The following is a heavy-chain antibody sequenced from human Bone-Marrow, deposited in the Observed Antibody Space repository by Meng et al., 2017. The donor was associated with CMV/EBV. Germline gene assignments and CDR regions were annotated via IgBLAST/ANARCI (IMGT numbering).Heavy chain of an antibody. CDR1: GFTFSSYA. CDR2: ISSSSSYI. D-gene: IGHD6-13*01. CDR3: ARGVYQAAAGSSGFDY. J-gene: IGHJ4*02. Sequence: SCAASGFTFSSYAMHWVRQAPGKGLEWVSSISSSSSYIYYADSVKGRFTISRDNAKNSLYLQMNSLRAEDTAVYYCARGVYQAAAGSSGFDYWGQGTLVTVYS. V-gene: IGHV3-21*01.